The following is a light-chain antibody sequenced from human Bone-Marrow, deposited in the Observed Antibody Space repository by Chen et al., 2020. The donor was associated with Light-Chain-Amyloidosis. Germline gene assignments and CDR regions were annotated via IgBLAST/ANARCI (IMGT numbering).Light chain of an antibody. J-gene: IGLJ3*02. Sequence: QSVLTQPPSASGTPGQRLTISCSGSRSNIGINHVYWYQQLPGTAPKLFMYKSDQRPSGVPDRFAGSKSGGSASLAISGLRSEDEADYYCAAWDDRLNGWVFGGGTKLTVL. CDR1: RSNIGINH. CDR2: KSD. CDR3: AAWDDRLNGWV. V-gene: IGLV1-47*01.